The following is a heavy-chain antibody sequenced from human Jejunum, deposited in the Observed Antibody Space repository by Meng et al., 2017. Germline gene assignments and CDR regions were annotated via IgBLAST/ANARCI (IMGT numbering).Heavy chain of an antibody. CDR1: GYTFPDYY. J-gene: IGHJ1*01. D-gene: IGHD4-23*01. Sequence: QGQRVQSGAEGKKPGASLKVSCKASGYTFPDYYMHWVRQAPGQGLEWMGRINPNSGVTNYAQKFQGRVTVTRDTSISTAYMEVNGLRSDDTAVYYCVRDYGGNSGYFHHWGQGTLVTVSS. V-gene: IGHV1-2*06. CDR2: INPNSGVT. CDR3: VRDYGGNSGYFHH.